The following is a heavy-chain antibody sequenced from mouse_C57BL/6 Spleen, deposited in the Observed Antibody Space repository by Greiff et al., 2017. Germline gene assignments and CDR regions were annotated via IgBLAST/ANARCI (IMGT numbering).Heavy chain of an antibody. V-gene: IGHV5-16*01. Sequence: EVKLVESEGGLVQPGSSMTLSCTASGFTFSDYYMAWVRQVPEKGLEWVANINYDGSSTYYLDSLKSRFIISRDNAKNILYLQMSSLKSEDTATYYCARDQAGYAMDYWGQGTSVTVSS. CDR1: GFTFSDYY. J-gene: IGHJ4*01. CDR2: INYDGSST. CDR3: ARDQAGYAMDY.